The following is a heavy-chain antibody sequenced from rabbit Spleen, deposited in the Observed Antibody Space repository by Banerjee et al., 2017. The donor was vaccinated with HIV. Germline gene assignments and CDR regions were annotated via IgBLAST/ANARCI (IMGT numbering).Heavy chain of an antibody. Sequence: QSLEESGGDLVKPEGSLTLTCTASGFSFSNNYWMCWVRQAPGKGLEWIACIYTGSGSTYYANWAKGRFTISKTSSTTVTLQVTRLTAADTATYFCARDTSSSFSSYGMDLWGPGTLVTVS. D-gene: IGHD1-1*01. V-gene: IGHV1S40*01. CDR1: GFSFSNNYW. CDR3: ARDTSSSFSSYGMDL. J-gene: IGHJ6*01. CDR2: IYTGSGST.